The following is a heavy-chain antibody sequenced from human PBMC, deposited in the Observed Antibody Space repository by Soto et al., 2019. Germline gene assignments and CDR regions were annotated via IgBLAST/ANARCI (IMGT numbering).Heavy chain of an antibody. V-gene: IGHV3-23*01. CDR1: GFIFSDYA. CDR2: ISGNAHAT. J-gene: IGHJ4*02. D-gene: IGHD3-3*02. CDR3: VKDAPQPFSD. Sequence: EVHLLESAGGLVQPGGSLRISCAASGFIFSDYAMSWVRHAPGKGLEWVSAISGNAHATYYAASVKGRFTISRDNSKNTLYLQMDSLRVEDTARYYCVKDAPQPFSDWGRGTLVTVSS.